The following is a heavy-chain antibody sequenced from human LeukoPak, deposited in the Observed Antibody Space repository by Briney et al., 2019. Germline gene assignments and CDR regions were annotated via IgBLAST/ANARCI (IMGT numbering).Heavy chain of an antibody. CDR1: GYSISNSNW. Sequence: SDTLSLTCAVSGYSISNSNWWGWIRQPPGKGLEWIGYIYYSGSTNYNPSLKSRVTISVDTSKNQFSLKLSSVTAADTAVYYCARDVGATPGWFDPWGQGTLVTVSS. J-gene: IGHJ5*02. CDR3: ARDVGATPGWFDP. CDR2: IYYSGST. V-gene: IGHV4-28*03. D-gene: IGHD1-26*01.